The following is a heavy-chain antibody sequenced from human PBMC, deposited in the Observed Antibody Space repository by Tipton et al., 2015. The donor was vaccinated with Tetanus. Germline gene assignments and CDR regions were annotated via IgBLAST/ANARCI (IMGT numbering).Heavy chain of an antibody. CDR1: GGSISRYY. CDR2: IDYNGSI. Sequence: LRLSCTISGGSISRYYWAWIRQTPGKGLEWIGYIDYNGSIKYNPSLRSRVTLSLDTSKNQISMRLTSVTAADTAVYYCAREDYFDISAFDIWGQGTMATVSS. J-gene: IGHJ3*02. V-gene: IGHV4-59*01. D-gene: IGHD2/OR15-2a*01. CDR3: AREDYFDISAFDI.